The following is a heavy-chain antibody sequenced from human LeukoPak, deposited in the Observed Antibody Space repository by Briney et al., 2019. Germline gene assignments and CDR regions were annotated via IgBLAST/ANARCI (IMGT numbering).Heavy chain of an antibody. CDR2: INAGNGNT. CDR1: GYTFTSCA. CDR3: ARDSGGRGHFDF. V-gene: IGHV1-3*01. Sequence: ASVKVSCKASGYTFTSCAMHWVGQAPGQRLEWMGWINAGNGNTKYSQKFQGRVTITRDTSASTAYMELSSLRSEDTAVYYCARDSGGRGHFDFWGQGTLVTVSS. J-gene: IGHJ4*02. D-gene: IGHD3-16*01.